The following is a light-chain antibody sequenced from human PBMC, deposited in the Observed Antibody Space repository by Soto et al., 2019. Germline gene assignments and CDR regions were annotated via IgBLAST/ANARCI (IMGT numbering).Light chain of an antibody. J-gene: IGLJ1*01. V-gene: IGLV2-23*01. CDR1: SSDVGSYNL. Sequence: QSALTQPASVSGSPGQSITISCTGTSSDVGSYNLVSWYQQHPGKAPKLMIYEGSKRPSGVSNRFSGSKSGNTASLTISGLQAEDEADYYCCSYAGSSYVVGTGTKVNVL. CDR2: EGS. CDR3: CSYAGSSYV.